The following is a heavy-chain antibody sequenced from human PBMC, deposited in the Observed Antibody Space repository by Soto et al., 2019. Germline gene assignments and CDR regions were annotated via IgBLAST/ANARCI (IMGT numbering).Heavy chain of an antibody. V-gene: IGHV3-30*18. CDR3: AKGLAYCGGDCYSHFDL. Sequence: QVQLVESGGGVVQPGRSLRLSCAASGFTFSSYGMHWVRQAPGKGVEWVAVISYDGSNKYYADSVKGRFTISRDNSKNTLYLQMNSLRAEDTAVYYCAKGLAYCGGDCYSHFDLWGRGTLVTVSS. CDR2: ISYDGSNK. CDR1: GFTFSSYG. J-gene: IGHJ2*01. D-gene: IGHD2-21*02.